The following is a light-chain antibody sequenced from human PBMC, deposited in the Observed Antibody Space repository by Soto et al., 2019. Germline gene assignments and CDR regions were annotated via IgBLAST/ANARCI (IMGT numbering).Light chain of an antibody. CDR3: GSWDSSLSAVV. J-gene: IGLJ1*01. Sequence: QSVLTQPPSVSVAPGQTVTISCPGSGSNTGKNYVSWYQQRPGTAPKLLIYEDSRRPSGIPDRFSGSKSGTSATLGITGLQTGDEADYYCGSWDSSLSAVVFGTGTKLTVL. CDR2: EDS. V-gene: IGLV1-51*02. CDR1: GSNTGKNY.